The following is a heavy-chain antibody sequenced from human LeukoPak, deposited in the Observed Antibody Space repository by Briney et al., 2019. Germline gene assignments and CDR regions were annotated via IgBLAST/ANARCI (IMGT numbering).Heavy chain of an antibody. CDR2: INPNSGGT. V-gene: IGHV1-2*02. CDR1: GYTFTDYY. Sequence: GASVKVSCQASGYTFTDYYIHWVRQAPGQGLEWLGWINPNSGGTNYAQKFQGRVTMTRDMSISTAYMEMSRLRSDDTAVYYCARSIYRISDPQASAYWGQGTLVTVSS. CDR3: ARSIYRISDPQASAY. J-gene: IGHJ4*02. D-gene: IGHD2-2*01.